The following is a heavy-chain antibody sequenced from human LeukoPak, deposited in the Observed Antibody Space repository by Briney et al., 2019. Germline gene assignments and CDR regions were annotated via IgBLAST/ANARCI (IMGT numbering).Heavy chain of an antibody. CDR2: IIPIFGIA. J-gene: IGHJ5*02. CDR3: ARDQDYDSSGPSWFDP. V-gene: IGHV1-69*04. CDR1: GGTFSSYA. Sequence: GASVKVSCKASGGTFSSYAISWVRQAPGQGLEWMGRIIPIFGIANYAQKFQGRVTITAGKSTGTAHMELSSLRSEDTAVYYCARDQDYDSSGPSWFDPWGQGTLVTVSS. D-gene: IGHD3-22*01.